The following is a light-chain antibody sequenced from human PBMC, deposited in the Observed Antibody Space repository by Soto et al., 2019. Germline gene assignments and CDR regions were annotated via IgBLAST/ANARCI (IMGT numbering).Light chain of an antibody. CDR3: SAYAGSDTYV. J-gene: IGLJ1*01. CDR1: SSDVGRYNY. Sequence: QSALTQPPSASGSPGQSVTISCTGTSSDVGRYNYISWYQQHPGKAPKVIIYEVSKRPSGVPDRFSGSRSGNTASLTVSGLQAEDEADYYCSAYAGSDTYVFGTGTKLTVL. CDR2: EVS. V-gene: IGLV2-8*01.